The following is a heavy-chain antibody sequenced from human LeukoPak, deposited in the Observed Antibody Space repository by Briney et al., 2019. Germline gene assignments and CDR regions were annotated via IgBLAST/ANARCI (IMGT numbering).Heavy chain of an antibody. V-gene: IGHV4-34*01. CDR3: ARGRIPQWLVPHYYYYYGMDV. J-gene: IGHJ6*02. CDR2: INHSGST. Sequence: PSETLSLTCAVYGGSFSGYYWSWIRQPPGKGLEWIGEINHSGSTNYNPSLKSRVTISVDTSKNQFSLKLSSVTAADTAVYYCARGRIPQWLVPHYYYYYGMDVWGQGTTVTVSS. CDR1: GGSFSGYY. D-gene: IGHD6-19*01.